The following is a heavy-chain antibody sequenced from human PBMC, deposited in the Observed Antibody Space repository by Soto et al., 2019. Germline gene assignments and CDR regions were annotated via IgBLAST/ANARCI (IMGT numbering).Heavy chain of an antibody. CDR3: ARKDKSGYFNWFDP. D-gene: IGHD3-22*01. V-gene: IGHV5-51*01. Sequence: PGESLKISCRTSGYKFTSYWIAWVRQMPGKGLEWMGIIFPSDSDTRYSPSFQGQVTISADRSTSTVFLQWASLKASDTAVYFCARKDKSGYFNWFDPWGQGTLVNVS. CDR1: GYKFTSYW. J-gene: IGHJ5*02. CDR2: IFPSDSDT.